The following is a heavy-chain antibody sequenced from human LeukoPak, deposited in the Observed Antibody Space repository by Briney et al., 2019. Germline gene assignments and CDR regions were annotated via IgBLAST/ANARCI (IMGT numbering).Heavy chain of an antibody. CDR2: IYYSGST. CDR3: ARLAKGTMVRGVRYFDL. J-gene: IGHJ2*01. CDR1: GGSISSGGYY. D-gene: IGHD3-10*01. Sequence: SETLSLTCTVSGGSISSGGYYWSWIRQPPGKGLEWIGSIYYSGSTYYNPSLKSRVTISVDTSKNQFSLKLSSVTAADTAVYYCARLAKGTMVRGVRYFDLWGRGTLVTVSS. V-gene: IGHV4-39*01.